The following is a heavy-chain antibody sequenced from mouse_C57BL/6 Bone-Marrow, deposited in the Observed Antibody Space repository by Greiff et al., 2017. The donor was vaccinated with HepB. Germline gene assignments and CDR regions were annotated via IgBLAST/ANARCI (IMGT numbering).Heavy chain of an antibody. Sequence: QVQLKQPGAELVRPGTSVKLSCKASGYTFTSYWMHWVKQRPGQGLEWIGVIDPSDSYTNYNHKFKGKATLTVDTSSSTAYMQLSSLTSEDSAVYYCARWLDYWGQGTTLTVSS. V-gene: IGHV1-59*01. J-gene: IGHJ2*01. D-gene: IGHD2-2*01. CDR1: GYTFTSYW. CDR2: IDPSDSYT. CDR3: ARWLDY.